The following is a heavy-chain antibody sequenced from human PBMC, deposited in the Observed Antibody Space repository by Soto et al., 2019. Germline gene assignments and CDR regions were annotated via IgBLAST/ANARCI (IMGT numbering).Heavy chain of an antibody. J-gene: IGHJ4*02. CDR1: GFTFKNYA. D-gene: IGHD1-26*01. CDR2: ISASGGTT. Sequence: HPGGSLRLSCAASGFTFKNYAMHWVRQAPGKGLEWVSGISASGGTTYHADSVKGRFTISRDNLKNTLYLQMNSLRADDTAMYYCAKDGGTRGSYHPGDFDFWGQGILVNVSS. CDR3: AKDGGTRGSYHPGDFDF. V-gene: IGHV3-23*01.